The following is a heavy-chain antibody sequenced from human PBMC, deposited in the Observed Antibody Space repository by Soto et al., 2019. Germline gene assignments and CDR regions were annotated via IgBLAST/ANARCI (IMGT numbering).Heavy chain of an antibody. D-gene: IGHD3-22*01. Sequence: GGSLRLSCAASGFTFSSYSMNWVRQAPGKGLEGVSYISSSSSTIYYADSVKGRFTISRDNAKNSLYLQMNSLRDEDTAVYYCARDGSSGYYYYYYGMDVWGQGTTVTVSS. CDR1: GFTFSSYS. CDR3: ARDGSSGYYYYYYGMDV. V-gene: IGHV3-48*02. CDR2: ISSSSSTI. J-gene: IGHJ6*02.